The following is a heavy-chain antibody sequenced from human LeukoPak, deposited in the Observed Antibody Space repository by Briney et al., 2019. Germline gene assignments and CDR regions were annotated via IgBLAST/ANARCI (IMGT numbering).Heavy chain of an antibody. J-gene: IGHJ6*03. CDR3: ARTIPPHYHMDA. Sequence: SETPSLTCSVSGASIRSRSWSWIRQPPGKGLEWIGYVSYGGGASYDRFFKSRVTMSVDTSKNQVSLNLTSVTAADTAVYYCARTIPPHYHMDAWGKGTTVTVSS. V-gene: IGHV4-59*11. CDR1: GASIRSRS. CDR2: VSYGGGA.